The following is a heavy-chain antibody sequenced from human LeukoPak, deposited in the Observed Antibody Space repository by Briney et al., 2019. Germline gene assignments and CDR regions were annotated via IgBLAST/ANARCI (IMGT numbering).Heavy chain of an antibody. J-gene: IGHJ4*02. V-gene: IGHV3-21*01. Sequence: PGGSLRLSCAVSRFTFSSYSMNWVRQAPGKGLEWVSSISSSSRYIYYADSVKGRFTISRDNAKNSLYLQMNSLRAEDTAVYYCARAGLDSGSYFMDYWGQGTLVTVSS. CDR1: RFTFSSYS. CDR2: ISSSSRYI. D-gene: IGHD1-26*01. CDR3: ARAGLDSGSYFMDY.